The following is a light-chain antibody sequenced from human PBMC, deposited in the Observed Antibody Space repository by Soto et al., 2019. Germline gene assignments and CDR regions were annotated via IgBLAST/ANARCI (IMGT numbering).Light chain of an antibody. V-gene: IGKV1-9*01. CDR2: AAS. CDR1: QGISRY. Sequence: DIQLTQSPSFLSASVGDRVTITCRASQGISRYSAWYQQKLGKAPKLLIYAASTLQSGVPSRFSGSGSGTEFTLTISSLQPEDFATYYCQQLNSYPITFGQGTRLEIK. J-gene: IGKJ5*01. CDR3: QQLNSYPIT.